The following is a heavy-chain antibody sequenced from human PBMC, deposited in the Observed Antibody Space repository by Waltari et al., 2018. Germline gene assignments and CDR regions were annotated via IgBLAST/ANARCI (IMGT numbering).Heavy chain of an antibody. CDR1: GGSLSSSSYY. J-gene: IGHJ3*02. V-gene: IGHV4-39*07. CDR2: IYYSGST. Sequence: QLQLQESGPGLVKPSAPLSLTCTVSGGSLSSSSYYWGWIRQPPGKGLEWIGSIYYSGSTYYNPSLKSRVTISVDTSKNQFSLKLSSVTAADTAVYYCARDGSVGALDIWGQGTMVTVSS. CDR3: ARDGSVGALDI.